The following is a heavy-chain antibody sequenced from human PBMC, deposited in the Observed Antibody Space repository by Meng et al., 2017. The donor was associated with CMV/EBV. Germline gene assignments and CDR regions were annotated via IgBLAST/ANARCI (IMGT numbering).Heavy chain of an antibody. D-gene: IGHD1-20*01. CDR2: ISAYNGNT. Sequence: ASVTVSCKASGYTFTSYGISGVRQAPGQGLEWMGWISAYNGNTNYAQKLHGRVTMTTDTSTSTAYMELRSLRSDDTAVYYCARDTYRGNWKEFDYWGQGTLVTVSS. J-gene: IGHJ4*02. CDR3: ARDTYRGNWKEFDY. CDR1: GYTFTSYG. V-gene: IGHV1-18*01.